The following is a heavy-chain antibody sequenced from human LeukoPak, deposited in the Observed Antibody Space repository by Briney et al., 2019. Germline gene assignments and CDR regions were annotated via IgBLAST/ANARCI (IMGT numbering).Heavy chain of an antibody. D-gene: IGHD6-19*01. CDR2: ISGSGKDI. J-gene: IGHJ5*02. V-gene: IGHV3-21*01. Sequence: GGSLRLSCAASGFTFSSSNMNWVRQAPGKGLEWVSSISGSGKDIYYADSVRGRFTISRDNADNSLYLHMSNLRADDTAVYYCARDEWLVRGPFDPWGQGTLVTVSS. CDR3: ARDEWLVRGPFDP. CDR1: GFTFSSSN.